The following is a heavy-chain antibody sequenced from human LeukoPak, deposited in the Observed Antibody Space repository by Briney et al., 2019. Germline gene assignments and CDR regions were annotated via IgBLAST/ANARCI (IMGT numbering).Heavy chain of an antibody. CDR1: YTFXXYY. V-gene: IGHV1-46*01. Sequence: YTFXXYYIHWVRQAPGQXLXCMGIINPSGGSTSYAQKFQGRVTMTRDMSTSTVYMELSRLRSKDTAVYYCXXXXXXXXXXXXXRXXXXYWGQGXLXTVSS. CDR3: XXXXXXXXXXXXXRXXXXY. CDR2: INPSGGST. J-gene: IGHJ4*02.